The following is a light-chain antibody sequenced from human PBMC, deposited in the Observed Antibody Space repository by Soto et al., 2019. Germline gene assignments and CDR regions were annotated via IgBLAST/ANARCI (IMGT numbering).Light chain of an antibody. CDR3: HQCDSSPWT. CDR2: GAS. Sequence: EIVMTQSPATLSVSPGERAALSCRASQSINTNLAWYQQKPGQAPRVLIYGASTRVTGIPARFSGSGSGTDFTLTISRLEPEDFAVFYCHQCDSSPWTFGQGTKVDIK. V-gene: IGKV3-15*01. CDR1: QSINTN. J-gene: IGKJ1*01.